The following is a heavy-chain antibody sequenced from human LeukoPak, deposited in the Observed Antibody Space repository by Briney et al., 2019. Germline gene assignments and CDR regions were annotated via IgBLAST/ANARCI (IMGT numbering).Heavy chain of an antibody. CDR3: AKGKDC. J-gene: IGHJ4*02. V-gene: IGHV3-23*01. CDR2: ITGSGGST. Sequence: PSGTLSLTCGVSGGSISNTNWWTWVRQPPGKGLEWVSAITGSGGSTYYADSVKGRFTISRDNSKNTLYLQMNSLRADDTAVYYCAKGKDCWGQGTLVTVSS. CDR1: GGSISNTNW.